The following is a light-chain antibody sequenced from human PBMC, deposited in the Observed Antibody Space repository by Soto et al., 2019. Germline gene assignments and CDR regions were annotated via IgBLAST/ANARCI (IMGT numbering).Light chain of an antibody. Sequence: QSVLTQPASVSGSPGQSITIYCTGTSSDVGGYNYVSWYQQHPGKAPKVMIYEVSNRPSGVSNRFSGSKSGNTASLTISGLQAEDEADYYSSSHSSSTTRVFGGGTQLTVL. V-gene: IGLV2-14*01. J-gene: IGLJ7*01. CDR2: EVS. CDR3: SSHSSSTTRV. CDR1: SSDVGGYNY.